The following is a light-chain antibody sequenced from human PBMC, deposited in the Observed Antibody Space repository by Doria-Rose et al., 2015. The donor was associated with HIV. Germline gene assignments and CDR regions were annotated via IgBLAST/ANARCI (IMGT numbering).Light chain of an antibody. Sequence: IRVTQSPSSFSASTGDRATITCRASQGISSYLAWYQQKPGKAPNLLIYAASTLQSGVPSRFGGSGSGTDFTLTISCLQSEDFATYYCQQYYSYPRAFGQGTRLEIK. V-gene: IGKV1-8*01. CDR2: AAS. J-gene: IGKJ5*01. CDR3: QQYYSYPRA. CDR1: QGISSY.